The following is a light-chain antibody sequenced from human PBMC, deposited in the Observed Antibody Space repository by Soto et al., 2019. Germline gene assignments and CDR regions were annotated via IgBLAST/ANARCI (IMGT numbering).Light chain of an antibody. Sequence: EIVLTQSPGTLSLSPGERATLSCRASQSVSTSDFAWYQQKPGQAPRLLMYGASHRASGIPDRFSGSGSGTDFTLTISRLEHEDFAVYYCQQYDRPLTFVGGTKVDIK. J-gene: IGKJ4*01. CDR2: GAS. CDR1: QSVSTSD. CDR3: QQYDRPLT. V-gene: IGKV3-20*01.